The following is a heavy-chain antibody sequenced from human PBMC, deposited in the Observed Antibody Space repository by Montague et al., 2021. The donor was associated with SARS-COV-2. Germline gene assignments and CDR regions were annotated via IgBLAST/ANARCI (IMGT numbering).Heavy chain of an antibody. CDR1: GGSISSYY. J-gene: IGHJ6*03. CDR2: TYTSGST. CDR3: ARDSRTDFDWLFPDSGSYYYYMDV. Sequence: SETLSLTCTVSGGSISSYYWSWIRQPQGKGLEWMGNTYTSGSTNYNPSLKSQVPISVDTSKNQFSLKLSSVTAADTAVYYCARDSRTDFDWLFPDSGSYYYYMDVWGKGTTVTVSS. D-gene: IGHD3-9*01. V-gene: IGHV4-59*01.